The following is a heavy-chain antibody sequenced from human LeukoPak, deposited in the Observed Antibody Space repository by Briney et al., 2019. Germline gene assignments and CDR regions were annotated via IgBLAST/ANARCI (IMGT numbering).Heavy chain of an antibody. D-gene: IGHD3-16*02. CDR2: ISYSGIT. CDR3: ARGERITFGGAIVEEVPAGFDP. J-gene: IGHJ5*02. CDR1: GFTFDDYA. V-gene: IGHV4-59*01. Sequence: GSLRLSCAASGFTFDDYAMHWIRQSPGKGLEWIGFISYSGITKYNPSLKSRVSISIDTSKNQFSLKLSSVSAADTAVYYCARGERITFGGAIVEEVPAGFDPWGQGAPVSVSS.